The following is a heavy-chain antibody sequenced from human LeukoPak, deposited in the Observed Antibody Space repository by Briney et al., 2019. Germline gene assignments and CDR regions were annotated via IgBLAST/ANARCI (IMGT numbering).Heavy chain of an antibody. CDR3: ARTSYGDYAASVDY. D-gene: IGHD4-17*01. CDR1: GFTFSSYE. CDR2: ISGSGSTI. Sequence: GGPLRLSCAASGFTFSSYEMNWVRQAPGKGLEWVSHISGSGSTIYYADSVKGRFTISRDNAKNSLSLQMNSLRAEDTAVYYCARTSYGDYAASVDYWGQGTLVTVSS. V-gene: IGHV3-48*03. J-gene: IGHJ4*02.